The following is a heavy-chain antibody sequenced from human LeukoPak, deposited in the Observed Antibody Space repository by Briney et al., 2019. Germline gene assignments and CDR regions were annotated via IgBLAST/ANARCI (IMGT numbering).Heavy chain of an antibody. CDR1: GFTFSSYS. CDR3: ARDSVGGITIFGVVLPPYYYYYMDV. D-gene: IGHD3-3*01. V-gene: IGHV3-21*01. J-gene: IGHJ6*03. CDR2: ISSSSNYI. Sequence: GGSLRLSCAASGFTFSSYSMNWVRQAPGKGLEWVSSISSSSNYIYYADSVKGRFTISRDNAKNSLYLQMNSLRAEDTAVYYCARDSVGGITIFGVVLPPYYYYYMDVWGKGTTVTVSS.